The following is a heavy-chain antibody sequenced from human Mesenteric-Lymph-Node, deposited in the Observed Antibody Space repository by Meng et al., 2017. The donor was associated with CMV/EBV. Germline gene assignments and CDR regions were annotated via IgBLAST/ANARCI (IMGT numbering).Heavy chain of an antibody. V-gene: IGHV3-21*04. Sequence: GGSLRLSCAASGFTFSTYSMNWVRQAPGKGLEWVSSIGGTGESVHYADSVRGRFTISRDNAEKSLYLQMNSLRAEDTAVYYCARGKVGFLGWPDWGQGTLVTVSS. J-gene: IGHJ4*02. CDR3: ARGKVGFLGWPD. CDR2: IGGTGESV. CDR1: GFTFSTYS. D-gene: IGHD3-3*01.